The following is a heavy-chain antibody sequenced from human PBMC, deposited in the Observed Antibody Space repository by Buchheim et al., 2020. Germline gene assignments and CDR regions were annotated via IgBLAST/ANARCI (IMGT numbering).Heavy chain of an antibody. CDR3: TTLMKSARLSSDY. D-gene: IGHD6-6*01. CDR1: EFTFTNAW. J-gene: IGHJ4*02. Sequence: EVQLVESGGDLVKPGESLRLSCAASEFTFTNAWMSWIRQAPGKGLEWVGRIRSSIDGGTTDYAVPVKGRFTISRDDSENTLYLQMNSLKTEDTAVYYCTTLMKSARLSSDYWGQGTL. CDR2: IRSSIDGGTT. V-gene: IGHV3-15*01.